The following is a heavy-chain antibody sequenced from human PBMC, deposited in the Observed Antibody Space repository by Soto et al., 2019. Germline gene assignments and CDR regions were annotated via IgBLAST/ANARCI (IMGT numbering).Heavy chain of an antibody. Sequence: QVQLVESGGGVVQPGGSLRLSXXXXGFTFSNFVMHWVRQAPGKGLEWVAATSYDAKNIDYADSVKGRFTISRDNSKNTLYLQMNSLRHEDTAVYYCARERAIAATGIFYYWGQGTLVTVSS. CDR1: GFTFSNFV. V-gene: IGHV3-30*04. D-gene: IGHD6-13*01. CDR3: ARERAIAATGIFYY. J-gene: IGHJ4*02. CDR2: TSYDAKNI.